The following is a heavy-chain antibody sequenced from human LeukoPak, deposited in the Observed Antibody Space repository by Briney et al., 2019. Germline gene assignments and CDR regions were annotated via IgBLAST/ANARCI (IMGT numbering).Heavy chain of an antibody. CDR3: ARGLRGTMVRGVTDY. Sequence: PGGSLRLSCAVSGFAFGSEAMSWVRQSPARGLEWVASISPGGGTTYYADYVKGRFTISRDNSKNSLFVQMNSLRAEDTAVYFCARGLRGTMVRGVTDYWGQGTLVTVSS. V-gene: IGHV3-23*01. CDR2: ISPGGGTT. CDR1: GFAFGSEA. J-gene: IGHJ4*02. D-gene: IGHD3-10*01.